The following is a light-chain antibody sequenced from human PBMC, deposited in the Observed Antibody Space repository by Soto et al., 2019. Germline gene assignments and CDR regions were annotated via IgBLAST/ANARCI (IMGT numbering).Light chain of an antibody. CDR3: SSYTSSSTLYVV. CDR2: EVS. V-gene: IGLV2-14*01. J-gene: IGLJ2*01. Sequence: QSVLTQPASVSGSPGQSITISCTGTSSDVGVYNYVSWYQHHPGKAPKLMIYEVSNRPSGVSNRFSGSKSGNTASLTISGLQAEDEADYYCSSYTSSSTLYVVFGGGTKLTVL. CDR1: SSDVGVYNY.